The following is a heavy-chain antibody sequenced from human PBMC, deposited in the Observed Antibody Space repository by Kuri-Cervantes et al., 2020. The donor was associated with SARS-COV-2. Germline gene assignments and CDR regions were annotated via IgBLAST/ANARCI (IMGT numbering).Heavy chain of an antibody. V-gene: IGHV5-51*01. CDR2: IYPSDSDT. Sequence: GESLKISCKVSGYTFTTHWIGWLRQMPGEGLEWMGIIYPSDSDTRYSPSFQGQVIISVDRSINTAYLQWSSLKPSDTAIYYCARRGSATTFLDYWGQGTQVTVSS. D-gene: IGHD2-15*01. J-gene: IGHJ4*02. CDR3: ARRGSATTFLDY. CDR1: GYTFTTHW.